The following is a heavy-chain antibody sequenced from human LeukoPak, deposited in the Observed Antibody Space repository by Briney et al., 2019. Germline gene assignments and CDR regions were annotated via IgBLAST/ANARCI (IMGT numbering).Heavy chain of an antibody. CDR2: ITQDGSEK. J-gene: IGHJ4*02. CDR1: GFTFSSYW. D-gene: IGHD3-22*01. Sequence: GGSLRLSCAASGFTFSSYWMSWVRQAPGKGLEWVANITQDGSEKYYVDSVKGRFTISRDNAKNSLYLQMNSLRAEDTAVYYCARDSYYYDSSGYYYGFDYWGQGTLVTVSS. V-gene: IGHV3-7*01. CDR3: ARDSYYYDSSGYYYGFDY.